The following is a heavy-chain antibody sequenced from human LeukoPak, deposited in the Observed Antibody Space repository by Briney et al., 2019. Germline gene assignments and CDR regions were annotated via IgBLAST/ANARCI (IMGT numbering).Heavy chain of an antibody. CDR1: GFTFSSYS. J-gene: IGHJ4*02. CDR3: AKDPSSGVIVVVTPIV. D-gene: IGHD3-22*01. V-gene: IGHV3-48*01. Sequence: GGSLRLSCAASGFTFSSYSMNWVRQAPGKGREWVSYISSSSSTIYYADSVKGRFTISRDNAKNSLYLQMNSLRAEDTAVYYCAKDPSSGVIVVVTPIVWGQGTLVTVSS. CDR2: ISSSSSTI.